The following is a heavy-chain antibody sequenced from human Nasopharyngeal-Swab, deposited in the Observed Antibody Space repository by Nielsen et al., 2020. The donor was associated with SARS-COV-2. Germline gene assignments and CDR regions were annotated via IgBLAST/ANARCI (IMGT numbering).Heavy chain of an antibody. J-gene: IGHJ4*02. D-gene: IGHD3-22*01. V-gene: IGHV1-2*02. CDR2: INPNSGGT. Sequence: ASVKVSCKASGYTFTGYYMHWVRQAPGQGLEWMGWINPNSGGTNYAQKFQGRVTMNRDTSISTAYMELSRLRSDDTAVYYCARGPYYDSSGYSDYWGQGTLVTVSS. CDR3: ARGPYYDSSGYSDY. CDR1: GYTFTGYY.